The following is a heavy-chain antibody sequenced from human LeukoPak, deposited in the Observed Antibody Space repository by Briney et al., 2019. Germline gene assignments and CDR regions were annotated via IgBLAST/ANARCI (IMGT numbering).Heavy chain of an antibody. D-gene: IGHD3-3*01. CDR1: GFTFSSYA. V-gene: IGHV3-23*01. CDR2: ISGSGDST. J-gene: IGHJ5*02. CDR3: AKDPRSPTFWIGYWGLFDP. Sequence: PGGSLRLPCAASGFTFSSYAMSCVRQAPGKALEWVSAISGSGDSTHYADSAKGRFSICRDNSKHTLYLQMNSMRAEDTAVYYCAKDPRSPTFWIGYWGLFDPSGQGTLVTVSS.